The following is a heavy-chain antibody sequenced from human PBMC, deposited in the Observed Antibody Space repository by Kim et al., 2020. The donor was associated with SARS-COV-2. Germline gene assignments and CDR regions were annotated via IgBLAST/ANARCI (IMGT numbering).Heavy chain of an antibody. Sequence: GGSLRLSCTASGFRISDYGMHWVRQAPGEGLVWVSHIGSDGNNPGYADSVKGRFTISRDNTKTTLYLQMNSLPADDTGVFYCAREGYEGATDSWGQGTLV. CDR3: AREGYEGATDS. J-gene: IGHJ4*02. V-gene: IGHV3-74*01. CDR2: IGSDGNNP. CDR1: GFRISDYG. D-gene: IGHD1-26*01.